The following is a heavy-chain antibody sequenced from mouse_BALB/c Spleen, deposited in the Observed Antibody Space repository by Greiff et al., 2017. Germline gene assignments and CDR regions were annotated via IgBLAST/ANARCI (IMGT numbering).Heavy chain of an antibody. J-gene: IGHJ2*01. CDR1: GFTFSSYA. CDR3: ARGGYWDFDY. D-gene: IGHD2-3*01. CDR2: ISSGGST. Sequence: LVESGGGLVKPGGSLKLSCAASGFTFSSYAMSWVRQTPEKRLEWVASISSGGSTYYPDSVKGRFTISRDNARNILYLQMSSLRSEDTAMYYCARGGYWDFDYWGQGTTLTVSS. V-gene: IGHV5-6-5*01.